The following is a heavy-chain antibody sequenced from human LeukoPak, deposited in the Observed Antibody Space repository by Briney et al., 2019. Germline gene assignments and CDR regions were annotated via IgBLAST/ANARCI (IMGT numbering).Heavy chain of an antibody. CDR3: ARLYYYDSSGPKGFDY. J-gene: IGHJ4*02. D-gene: IGHD3-22*01. CDR2: IYYSGST. CDR1: GGSISSSSYY. V-gene: IGHV4-39*07. Sequence: SETLSLTCTVSGGSISSSSYYWGWIRQPPGKGLEWIGSIYYSGSTYYNPSLKSRVTISVDTSKDQFSLKLSSVTAADTAVYYCARLYYYDSSGPKGFDYWGQGTLVTVSS.